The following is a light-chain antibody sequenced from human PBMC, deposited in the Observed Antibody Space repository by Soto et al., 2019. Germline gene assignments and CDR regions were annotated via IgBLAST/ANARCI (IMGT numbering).Light chain of an antibody. V-gene: IGLV2-11*01. CDR3: CSYAGSYTYV. CDR1: SSDVGGYNY. J-gene: IGLJ1*01. Sequence: QSALTQPRSASGSPGQSITISCTGTSSDVGGYNYVSWYQHHPGRVPKLMIYAVTRRPLGVPDRFSGSKSGNTASLTISGLQAEDEADYYCCSYAGSYTYVFGTGTKLTVL. CDR2: AVT.